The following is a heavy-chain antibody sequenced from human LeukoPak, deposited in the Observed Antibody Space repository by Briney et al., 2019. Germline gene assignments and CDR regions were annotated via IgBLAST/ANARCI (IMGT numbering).Heavy chain of an antibody. J-gene: IGHJ5*02. D-gene: IGHD2-15*01. Sequence: PGGSLRLSCAASGFTFSNYWMHWVRQAPGKGLVWVSRINSDGSSTSYEDSVKGRFTISRDNAKNTLYLQMNSLRAEDTAVYYCARGYCSGGSCSAGWFDPWGQGTLVTVSS. V-gene: IGHV3-74*01. CDR1: GFTFSNYW. CDR3: ARGYCSGGSCSAGWFDP. CDR2: INSDGSST.